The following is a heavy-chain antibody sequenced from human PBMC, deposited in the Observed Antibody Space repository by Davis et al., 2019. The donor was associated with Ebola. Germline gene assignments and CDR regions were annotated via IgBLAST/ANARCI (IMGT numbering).Heavy chain of an antibody. CDR2: LYYSGGSGTT. D-gene: IGHD3-10*01. J-gene: IGHJ4*02. Sequence: PSETLSLTCAVSGGSINNYYWSWIRQPPGKGLEWIGYLYYSGGSGTTNYNSSLASRATISVDTSKNQFSLKLTSVTAADTAMYYCSERGSSVWGQGTLVTVSS. CDR1: GGSINNYY. CDR3: SERGSSV. V-gene: IGHV4-59*03.